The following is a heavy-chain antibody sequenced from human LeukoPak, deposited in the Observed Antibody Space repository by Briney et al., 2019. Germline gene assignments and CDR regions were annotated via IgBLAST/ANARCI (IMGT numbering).Heavy chain of an antibody. CDR2: IYHTGST. Sequence: PSETLSLTCTVSGDSISNGYYWGWIRQAPGKGLEWIGSIYHTGSTYYNPSLKSRVIISVDTSKSQFSLKLSSVTAADTAVYYCARGRSGYGGNSGIASCDYWGQGTLVTASS. V-gene: IGHV4-38-2*02. CDR3: ARGRSGYGGNSGIASCDY. D-gene: IGHD4-23*01. CDR1: GDSISNGYY. J-gene: IGHJ4*02.